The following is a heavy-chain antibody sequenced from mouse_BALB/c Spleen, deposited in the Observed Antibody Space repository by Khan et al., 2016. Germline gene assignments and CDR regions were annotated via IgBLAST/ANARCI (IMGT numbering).Heavy chain of an antibody. CDR1: GYTFIDYN. D-gene: IGHD1-1*01. Sequence: EVQLQESGPELVKPGASVKISCKASGYTFIDYNMHWVKQSHGKSLDWIGYTYPYNGGSSSNQRFKSKATLTVDNSSSTAYMELRSLPSEDSAVYDGARGRLLRDDYWREGTPPTVSS. CDR2: TYPYNGGS. J-gene: IGHJ2*01. CDR3: ARGRLLRDDY. V-gene: IGHV1S29*02.